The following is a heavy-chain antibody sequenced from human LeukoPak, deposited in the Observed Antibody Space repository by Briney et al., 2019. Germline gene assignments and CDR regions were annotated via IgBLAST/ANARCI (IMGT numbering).Heavy chain of an antibody. Sequence: AGSLSLSCVLSALTFSSYSTRCVRQAPGEWLEWVAAISGSGGSTYYADSVNGRFTITRDNSTNTLYLQMNSLRAEDTAVYYCAKDSGYDSSYYYYMDVWGKGTTVTVSS. CDR1: ALTFSSYS. D-gene: IGHD5-12*01. CDR2: ISGSGGST. CDR3: AKDSGYDSSYYYYMDV. J-gene: IGHJ6*03. V-gene: IGHV3-23*01.